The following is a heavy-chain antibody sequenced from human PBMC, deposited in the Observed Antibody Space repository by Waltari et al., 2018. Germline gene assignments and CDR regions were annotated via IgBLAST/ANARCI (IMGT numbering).Heavy chain of an antibody. CDR2: IYSGGSST. CDR3: AKSPVVYYYYYMDV. Sequence: EVQLLESGGGLVQPGGSLRLSCAASGFTFSSYAMSWVRQAPGKGLEWVSVIYSGGSSTYDAESGKGRFTISRDNSKNTLYLQMNSLRAEDTAVYYCAKSPVVYYYYYMDVWGKGTTVTVSS. D-gene: IGHD2-15*01. V-gene: IGHV3-23*03. J-gene: IGHJ6*03. CDR1: GFTFSSYA.